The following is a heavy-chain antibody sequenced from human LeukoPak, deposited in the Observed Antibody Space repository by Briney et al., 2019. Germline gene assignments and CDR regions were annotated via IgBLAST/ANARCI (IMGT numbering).Heavy chain of an antibody. CDR1: GYTFTSYD. CDR3: ARVLSYDFWSAYYFDY. J-gene: IGHJ4*02. CDR2: ISTYNGNT. Sequence: ASVKVSCKASGYTFTSYDISWVRQAPGQGLEWMAWISTYNGNTNYALKVQGRATMITDTSTSTAYMELRSLRSDDTAVYYCARVLSYDFWSAYYFDYWGQGTLVTVSS. V-gene: IGHV1-18*01. D-gene: IGHD3-3*01.